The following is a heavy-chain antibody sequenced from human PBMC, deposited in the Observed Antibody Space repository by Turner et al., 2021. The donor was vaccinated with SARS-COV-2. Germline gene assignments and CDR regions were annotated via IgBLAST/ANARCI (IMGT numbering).Heavy chain of an antibody. D-gene: IGHD2-21*02. CDR1: GFNFGDYA. CDR3: AKEGGAGAYCGGDCHSYYGMDV. Sequence: EVNLVESGGGLIQPGRSLRLSCAASGFNFGDYAVHWVRQAPGKVLGWVSGISWNSGTIGYADSVKGRFTISRDNAKNSLYLQMNSLRPEDTAMYYCAKEGGAGAYCGGDCHSYYGMDVWGQGTTVTVSS. CDR2: ISWNSGTI. J-gene: IGHJ6*02. V-gene: IGHV3-9*01.